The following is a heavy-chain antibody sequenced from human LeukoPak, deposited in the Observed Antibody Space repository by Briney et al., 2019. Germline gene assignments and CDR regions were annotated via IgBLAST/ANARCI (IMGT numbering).Heavy chain of an antibody. V-gene: IGHV1-2*06. Sequence: GASVKVSCKASGYTFTGSYLHWVRQAPGQGLEWMGRIPPNSGGPNYVQKFQGSVTMTRDTSISTAYMELSSLRSDNTAVYFCARLASVPRWGQGTLVTVSS. CDR3: ARLASVPR. D-gene: IGHD6-19*01. J-gene: IGHJ1*01. CDR2: IPPNSGGP. CDR1: GYTFTGSY.